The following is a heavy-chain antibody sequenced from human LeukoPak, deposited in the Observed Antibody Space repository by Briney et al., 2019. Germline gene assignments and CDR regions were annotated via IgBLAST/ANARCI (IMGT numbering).Heavy chain of an antibody. D-gene: IGHD6-13*01. CDR3: ARRLAAAGTYDAFDI. V-gene: IGHV5-51*01. Sequence: GESLKISCKGSGYSFTSYWIGWVRQMPGKGLEWMGIIYPGDSDTRYSPSLQGQVTISADKSISTAYLQWSSLKASDTAMYYCARRLAAAGTYDAFDIWGQGTMVTVSS. CDR1: GYSFTSYW. J-gene: IGHJ3*02. CDR2: IYPGDSDT.